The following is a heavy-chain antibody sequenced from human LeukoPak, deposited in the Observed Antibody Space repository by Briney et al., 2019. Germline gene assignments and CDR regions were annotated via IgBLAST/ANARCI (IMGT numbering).Heavy chain of an antibody. CDR1: GYGFSDHY. J-gene: IGHJ6*02. D-gene: IGHD3-16*02. CDR2: IHPGSGGT. CDR3: ARVSGPTRYYGLDV. Sequence: GASVKVSCKASGYGFSDHYIHWVRQAPGQGLEWMGWIHPGSGGTIYAQNFHGRLTVTRDRSLGTAYMELTRLTSDDTAMYYCARVSGPTRYYGLDVWGQGTTVIVTS. V-gene: IGHV1-2*02.